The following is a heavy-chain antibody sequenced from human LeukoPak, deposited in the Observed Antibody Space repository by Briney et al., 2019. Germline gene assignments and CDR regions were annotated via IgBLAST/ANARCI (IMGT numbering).Heavy chain of an antibody. J-gene: IGHJ4*02. Sequence: SVKVSCKASGGTFSSYAISWVRQAPGQGLEWMGGIIPIFGTANYAQKFQGRVTITADESTSTAYMELRSLRSDDTAVYYCARAHRLGNLYAFDYWGQGTLVTVSS. D-gene: IGHD2-8*01. CDR2: IIPIFGTA. CDR3: ARAHRLGNLYAFDY. CDR1: GGTFSSYA. V-gene: IGHV1-69*13.